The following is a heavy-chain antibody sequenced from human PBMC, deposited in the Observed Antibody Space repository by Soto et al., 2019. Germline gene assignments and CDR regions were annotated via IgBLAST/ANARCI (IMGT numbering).Heavy chain of an antibody. Sequence: GSLRLSFAASGFSFSSYWMHWVRQAPGKGLVWVSRINSDGSRTSYADSAKGRFTISRDNAKNTVYLQMNSLRAEDTAVYYCARGDGDYYDGNGYLGRHWGQGTLVTVSS. J-gene: IGHJ4*02. CDR1: GFSFSSYW. CDR3: ARGDGDYYDGNGYLGRH. CDR2: INSDGSRT. V-gene: IGHV3-74*01. D-gene: IGHD3-22*01.